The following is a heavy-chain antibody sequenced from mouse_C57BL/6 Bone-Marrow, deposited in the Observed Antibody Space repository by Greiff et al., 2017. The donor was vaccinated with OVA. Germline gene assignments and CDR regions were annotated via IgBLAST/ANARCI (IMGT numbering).Heavy chain of an antibody. Sequence: DVMLVESGAGLVQPGESLSLSCASTEYAFPSYDMYWVSKTPEKRLELVAAINSDGGSTYYPDIMERLFIISRDNTTKTLYLQMSSQRSGDTEYYDCSYGFAYWGQGTMVTVSA. CDR2: INSDGGST. V-gene: IGHV5-2*03. D-gene: IGHD1-1*01. J-gene: IGHJ3*01. CDR3: SYGFAY. CDR1: EYAFPSYD.